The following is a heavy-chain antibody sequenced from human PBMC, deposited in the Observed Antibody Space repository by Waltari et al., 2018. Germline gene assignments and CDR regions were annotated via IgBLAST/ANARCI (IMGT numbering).Heavy chain of an antibody. J-gene: IGHJ5*02. CDR2: IYYTGST. V-gene: IGHV4-59*01. CDR3: ARGGGGDWEWFDP. D-gene: IGHD2-21*02. CDR1: VASISVFY. Sequence: QVQLQDSGPGLLKPSEPLSLICTVSVASISVFYWGWVRQPPGKGLDWIGYIYYTGSTNFNPSLKSRVTMSVDTSKNQFSLKLSSVTAADTAFYYCARGGGGDWEWFDPWGQGTLVTVSS.